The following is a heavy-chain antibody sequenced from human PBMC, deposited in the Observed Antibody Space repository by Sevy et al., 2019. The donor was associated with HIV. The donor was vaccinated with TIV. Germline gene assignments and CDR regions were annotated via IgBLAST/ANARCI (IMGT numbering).Heavy chain of an antibody. V-gene: IGHV1-2*06. CDR2: MKPNSGGT. J-gene: IGHJ6*02. CDR3: ARDPASRYYGSGKGMDV. Sequence: ASVKVSCKASGYTFTGYYMHWVRQAPGQGLEWMGRMKPNSGGTNYAQKFQGRVTMTRDTSISTAYMELSRLRSDDTAVYYCARDPASRYYGSGKGMDVWGQGTTVTVSS. D-gene: IGHD3-10*01. CDR1: GYTFTGYY.